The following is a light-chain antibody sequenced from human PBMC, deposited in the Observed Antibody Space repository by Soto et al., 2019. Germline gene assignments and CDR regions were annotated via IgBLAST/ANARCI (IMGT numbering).Light chain of an antibody. J-gene: IGKJ1*01. V-gene: IGKV3-20*01. Sequence: EIVLTQSPGTLSLSPGERATLSCRASQSVSSSYLAWYQQKPGQAPRLLIYATFSRATGIPDRFSGSGAGTDFTLTIGRLEPEDFAVYYCQPYGRSLWMLGQGTKVDIK. CDR2: ATF. CDR3: QPYGRSLWM. CDR1: QSVSSSY.